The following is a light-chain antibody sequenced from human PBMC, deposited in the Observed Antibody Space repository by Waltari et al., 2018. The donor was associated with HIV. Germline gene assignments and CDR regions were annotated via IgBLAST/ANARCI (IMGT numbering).Light chain of an antibody. V-gene: IGLV2-14*03. J-gene: IGLJ2*01. Sequence: QSALTQPASVSGSPGQSITISCTGTSSDIGAYEYVSWYRQHPDKAPQLLIYDVFYRPSGFSHRFSGSKSGNTASLTISGLQAEDEAVYSCSSYTTTNTIICGGGTKLTVL. CDR3: SSYTTTNTII. CDR2: DVF. CDR1: SSDIGAYEY.